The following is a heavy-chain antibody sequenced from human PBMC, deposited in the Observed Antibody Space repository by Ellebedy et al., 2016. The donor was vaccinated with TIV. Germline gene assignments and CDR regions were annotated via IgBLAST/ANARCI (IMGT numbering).Heavy chain of an antibody. D-gene: IGHD1-26*01. CDR3: AIDPIVGPTPYYFDS. J-gene: IGHJ4*02. CDR1: GGSVDNSAHY. CDR2: IYYSGST. Sequence: MPGGSLRLSCTVSGGSVDNSAHYWTWVRPPPGTGLQWIAHIYYSGSTYYNPSLKSRVTISLNTSKNQFSLRLTSVTAADTAVYSCAIDPIVGPTPYYFDSWGQGTLVTVSS. V-gene: IGHV4-39*07.